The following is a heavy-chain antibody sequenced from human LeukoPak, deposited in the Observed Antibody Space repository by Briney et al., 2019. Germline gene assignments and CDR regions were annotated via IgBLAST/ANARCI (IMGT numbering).Heavy chain of an antibody. CDR1: GFTFSNYG. CDR3: ARDYGNNWFDP. J-gene: IGHJ5*02. Sequence: PGGSLRLSCAASGFTFSNYGIHWVRQAPGRGLEWVAVISYDGNKKYYADSVKGRFTISRDNSKNTLYLQMNTLRAEDTAVYYCARDYGNNWFDPWGQGTLDTVSA. CDR2: ISYDGNKK. D-gene: IGHD4-17*01. V-gene: IGHV3-30*03.